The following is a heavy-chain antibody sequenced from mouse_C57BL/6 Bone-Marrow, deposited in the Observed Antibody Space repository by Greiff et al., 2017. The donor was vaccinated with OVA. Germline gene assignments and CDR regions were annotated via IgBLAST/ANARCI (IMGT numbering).Heavy chain of an antibody. V-gene: IGHV14-4*01. J-gene: IGHJ3*01. CDR2: IDPENGDT. CDR1: GFNIKDDY. CDR3: TSFITTVVAPSY. D-gene: IGHD1-1*01. Sequence: VQLKQSGAELVRPGASVKLSCTASGFNIKDDYMHWVKQRPEQGLEWIGWIDPENGDTEYASKFQGKATITADTSSNTAYLQLSSLTSEDIAVYYCTSFITTVVAPSYWGQGTLVTVSA.